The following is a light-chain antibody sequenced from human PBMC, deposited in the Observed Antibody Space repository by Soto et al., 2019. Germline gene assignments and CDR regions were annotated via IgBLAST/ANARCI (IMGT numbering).Light chain of an antibody. CDR2: KAS. V-gene: IGKV1-5*03. J-gene: IGKJ1*01. CDR3: QRYNSYSEA. CDR1: QTISSW. Sequence: DIQMTQSPSTLSVSAGDRVTLTCRASQTISSWLAWYQQKPGNAPKLLLYKASTLKSGLPSRFSGSGSGTVFTLTNSILQPDAFANYYHQRYNSYSEAFGQGTKVELK.